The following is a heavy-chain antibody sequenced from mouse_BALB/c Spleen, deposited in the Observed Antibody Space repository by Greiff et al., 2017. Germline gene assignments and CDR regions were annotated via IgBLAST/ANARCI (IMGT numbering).Heavy chain of an antibody. CDR1: GYSITSGYY. V-gene: IGHV3-6*02. CDR2: ISYDGSN. CDR3: AREGGLRRDY. D-gene: IGHD2-2*01. Sequence: EVKLMESGPGLVKPSQSLSLTCSVTGYSITSGYYWNWIRQFPGNKLEWMGYISYDGSNNYNPSLKNRISITRDTSKNQFFLKLNSVTTEDTATYYCAREGGLRRDYWGQGTTLTVSS. J-gene: IGHJ2*01.